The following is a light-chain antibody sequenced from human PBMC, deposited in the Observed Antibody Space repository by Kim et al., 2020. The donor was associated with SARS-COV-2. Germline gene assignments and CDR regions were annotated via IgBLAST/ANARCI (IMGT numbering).Light chain of an antibody. J-gene: IGKJ1*01. CDR2: GAS. Sequence: EIVLTQSPGILSLSPGERVTLSCSASQYVRSNYLAWYQQKPGQSPRLLIYGASSRATGIPDRFSGSGSGTDFTLTITRLEPEDFAVYYCQQYGSSPQTFGQGTKVDIK. CDR3: QQYGSSPQT. CDR1: QYVRSNY. V-gene: IGKV3-20*01.